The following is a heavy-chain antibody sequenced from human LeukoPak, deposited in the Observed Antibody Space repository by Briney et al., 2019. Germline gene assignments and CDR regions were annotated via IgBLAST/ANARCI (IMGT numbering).Heavy chain of an antibody. CDR2: IIPIFVAT. J-gene: IGHJ3*02. Sequence: SVKVSCKASGGTFSTFGISWVRQAPGQGLEWMGGIIPIFVATTFAQKFQDRVTITADESTTTAYMELSSLRSEDTAVYFCARDLHRGGYQGGAFDIWGQGTLVTVSS. CDR1: GGTFSTFG. D-gene: IGHD5-12*01. CDR3: ARDLHRGGYQGGAFDI. V-gene: IGHV1-69*13.